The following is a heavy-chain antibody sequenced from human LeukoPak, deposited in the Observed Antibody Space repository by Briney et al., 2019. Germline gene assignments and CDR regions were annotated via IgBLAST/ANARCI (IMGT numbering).Heavy chain of an antibody. CDR3: AGTYYYDKGAFDI. Sequence: GGSLRLSCVASGFTFSNYMNWVRQAPGKGLEWVSVIYSGGSTYYADSVKGRFTISRDNSKNTLCLQMNSLRAEDTAVYYCAGTYYYDKGAFDIWGQGTMVTVSS. D-gene: IGHD3-22*01. V-gene: IGHV3-53*01. CDR2: IYSGGST. CDR1: GFTFSNY. J-gene: IGHJ3*02.